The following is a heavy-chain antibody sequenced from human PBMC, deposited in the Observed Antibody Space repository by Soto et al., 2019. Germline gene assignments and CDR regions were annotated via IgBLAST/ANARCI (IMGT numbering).Heavy chain of an antibody. V-gene: IGHV3-73*01. D-gene: IGHD1-26*01. CDR1: GVTFSGSA. CDR3: TSPGSGSYYYYYGMDV. Sequence: EVQLVESGGGLVQPGGSLKLSCAASGVTFSGSAMHWVRQASGKGLEWVGRIRSKANSYATAYAASVKGRFTISRDDSKNTAYLQMNSLKTEDTAVYYCTSPGSGSYYYYYGMDVWGQGTTVTVSS. CDR2: IRSKANSYAT. J-gene: IGHJ6*02.